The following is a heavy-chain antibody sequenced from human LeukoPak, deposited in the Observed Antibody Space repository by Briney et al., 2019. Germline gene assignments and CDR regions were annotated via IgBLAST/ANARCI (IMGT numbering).Heavy chain of an antibody. CDR3: ARVPPERGDYDY. V-gene: IGHV1-18*01. J-gene: IGHJ4*02. CDR1: GYSFTSYG. CDR2: INPYNGNT. Sequence: GAPVKVSCKASGYSFTSYGISWVRQAPGQGLEWMGWINPYNGNTNYAQKFLGRVTVTTDTSTSTAYMELRSLRSDDTAVYYRARVPPERGDYDYWGQGTLVTVSS. D-gene: IGHD4-17*01.